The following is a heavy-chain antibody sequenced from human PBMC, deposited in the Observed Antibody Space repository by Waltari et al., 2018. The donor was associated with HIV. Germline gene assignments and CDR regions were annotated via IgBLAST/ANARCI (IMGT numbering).Heavy chain of an antibody. J-gene: IGHJ3*02. CDR1: GGSFSGYY. V-gene: IGHV4-34*01. Sequence: QVQLQQWGAGLLKPSETLSLTCAVYGGSFSGYYWSWIRQPPGKGLEWIGEINHSGSTNYNPSLKSRVTISVDTSKNQFSLKLSSVTAADTAVYYCARGLTTVTPDAFDIWGQGTMVTVSS. CDR2: INHSGST. CDR3: ARGLTTVTPDAFDI. D-gene: IGHD4-17*01.